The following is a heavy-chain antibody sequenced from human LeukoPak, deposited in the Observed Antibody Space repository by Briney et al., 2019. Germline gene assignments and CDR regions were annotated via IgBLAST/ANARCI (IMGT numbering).Heavy chain of an antibody. V-gene: IGHV4-39*01. J-gene: IGHJ4*02. D-gene: IGHD3-10*01. Sequence: SETLSLTCTVSGGSIRSSYYYWGWIRQPPGKGLEWIGSIYDSGSTYYNPSLKSRVTISVDTSKNQFSLKLNSVTAADTAVYYCARRALFGLFDYWGQGTLVTVSS. CDR2: IYDSGST. CDR3: ARRALFGLFDY. CDR1: GGSIRSSYYY.